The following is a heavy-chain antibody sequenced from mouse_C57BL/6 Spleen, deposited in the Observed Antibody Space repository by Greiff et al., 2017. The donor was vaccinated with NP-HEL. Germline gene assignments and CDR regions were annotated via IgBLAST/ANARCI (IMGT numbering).Heavy chain of an antibody. D-gene: IGHD1-1*01. J-gene: IGHJ1*03. CDR1: GFTFSSYG. Sequence: DVHLVESGGDLVKPGGSLKLSCAASGFTFSSYGMSWVRQTPDKRLEWVATISSGGSYTYYPDSVKGRFTISRDNAKNTLYLQMSSLKSEDTAMFYCATHPHDYCRSYGYFDVWGTGTTVTVSS. V-gene: IGHV5-6*01. CDR3: ATHPHDYCRSYGYFDV. CDR2: ISSGGSYT.